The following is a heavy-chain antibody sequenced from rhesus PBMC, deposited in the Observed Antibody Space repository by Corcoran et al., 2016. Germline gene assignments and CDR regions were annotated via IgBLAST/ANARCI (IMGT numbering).Heavy chain of an antibody. Sequence: QVQLQESGPGLVKPSETLSLTCAVSGASISSYWWSWIRQPPGKGLEWIGEINGNNGRPNSNPSPQIGVTISKDASKNQFSLQLSSVTAADTAVYYCARVLPVTVAVDYWGQGVLVTVSS. CDR1: GASISSYW. CDR3: ARVLPVTVAVDY. D-gene: IGHD4-29*01. V-gene: IGHV4-80*01. J-gene: IGHJ4*01. CDR2: INGNNGRP.